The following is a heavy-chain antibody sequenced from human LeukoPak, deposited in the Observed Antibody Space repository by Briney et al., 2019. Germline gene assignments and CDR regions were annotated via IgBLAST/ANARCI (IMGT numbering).Heavy chain of an antibody. Sequence: GGSLRLSCAASGFTFDDYAMHWVRQAPGKGLEWVSGISWNSGSIGYADSVKGRFTISRDNAKNSLYLQMNSLRAEDTALYYCARDIVVVPATPSSNWFDPWGQGTLVTVSS. CDR2: ISWNSGSI. J-gene: IGHJ5*02. D-gene: IGHD2-2*01. CDR3: ARDIVVVPATPSSNWFDP. CDR1: GFTFDDYA. V-gene: IGHV3-9*01.